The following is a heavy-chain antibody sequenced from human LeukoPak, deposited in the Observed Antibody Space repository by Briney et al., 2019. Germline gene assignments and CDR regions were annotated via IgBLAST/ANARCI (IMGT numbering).Heavy chain of an antibody. CDR3: AKRGVVIRVILVGFHKEAYYLES. J-gene: IGHJ4*02. V-gene: IGHV3-23*01. D-gene: IGHD3/OR15-3a*01. CDR2: ISGSGGST. CDR1: GITLSNYG. Sequence: GGSLRLSCAVSGITLSNYGMSWIRQAPGKGLEWVAGISGSGGSTYYADSVKGRFTISRHNPKNTLYLQMNGLRAEDTAVYFCAKRGVVIRVILVGFHKEAYYLESWGQGALVTVSS.